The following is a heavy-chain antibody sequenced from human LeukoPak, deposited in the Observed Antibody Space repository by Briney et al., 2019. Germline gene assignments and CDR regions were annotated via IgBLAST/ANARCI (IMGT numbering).Heavy chain of an antibody. CDR1: GGSVSSGSYY. Sequence: SETVSLTCTVSGGSVSSGSYYWSWIRQPPGKGLEWIGYIYYSGSTNYNPSLKSRVTISVDTSKNQFSLKLSSVTAADTAVYYCARERPYYYDSSGYSSWFDPWGQGTLVTVSS. J-gene: IGHJ5*02. CDR3: ARERPYYYDSSGYSSWFDP. CDR2: IYYSGST. V-gene: IGHV4-61*01. D-gene: IGHD3-22*01.